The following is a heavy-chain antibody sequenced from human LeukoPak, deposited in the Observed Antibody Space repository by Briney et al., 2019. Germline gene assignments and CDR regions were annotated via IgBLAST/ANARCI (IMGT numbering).Heavy chain of an antibody. CDR2: IIPIFGTA. V-gene: IGHV1-69*01. J-gene: IGHJ4*02. CDR3: ARVVRECITIFCDFDY. D-gene: IGHD3-9*01. Sequence: ASVKLSCKASGGTFSSYAISWVRQAPGQGLEWMGGIIPIFGTANYAQKFQGRGTITADESTSTAYMELSSLRSEDTAVYYCARVVRECITIFCDFDYWGQGTRDSLSS. CDR1: GGTFSSYA.